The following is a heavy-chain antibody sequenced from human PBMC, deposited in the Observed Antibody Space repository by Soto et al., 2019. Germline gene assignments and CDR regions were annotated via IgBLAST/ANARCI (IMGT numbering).Heavy chain of an antibody. CDR3: ARVNRGVLSPSYYYGMDV. CDR2: IYPGDSDT. V-gene: IGHV5-51*01. J-gene: IGHJ6*02. D-gene: IGHD2-8*01. Sequence: PGESLKSSCEGSGYSFTNYWIGWVRQMPGKGLEWMGIIYPGDSDTRYSPSFQGQVTISADNSISTAYLQWSSLKASDTAMYYCARVNRGVLSPSYYYGMDVWGQGTTVTVSS. CDR1: GYSFTNYW.